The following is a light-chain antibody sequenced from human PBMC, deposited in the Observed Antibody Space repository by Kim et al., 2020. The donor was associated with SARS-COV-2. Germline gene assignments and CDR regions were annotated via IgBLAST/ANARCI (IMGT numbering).Light chain of an antibody. CDR3: QVWDSSSDHVV. CDR2: NDR. CDR1: NSGSKS. J-gene: IGLJ2*01. Sequence: APGKTARITCEGNNSGSKSVHWYQQKAGQAPVLVIYNDRDRPSGIPERFSGSNSENTATLTINRVEVGDEADYYCQVWDSSSDHVVFGGGTQLTVL. V-gene: IGLV3-21*04.